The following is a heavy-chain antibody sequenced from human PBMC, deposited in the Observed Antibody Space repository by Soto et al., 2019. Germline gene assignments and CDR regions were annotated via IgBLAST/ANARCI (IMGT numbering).Heavy chain of an antibody. CDR1: GGTFSSYA. V-gene: IGHV1-69*01. Sequence: QVQLVQSGAEVKKPGSSVKVSCKASGGTFSSYAISWVRQAPGQGLEWMGGIIPIFGTADYAQKFQGRVTITADESTSTAYMELSSLRSEDTAVYYCARANCSSTSCYTRFDPWGQGTLVTVSS. CDR3: ARANCSSTSCYTRFDP. CDR2: IIPIFGTA. D-gene: IGHD2-2*02. J-gene: IGHJ5*02.